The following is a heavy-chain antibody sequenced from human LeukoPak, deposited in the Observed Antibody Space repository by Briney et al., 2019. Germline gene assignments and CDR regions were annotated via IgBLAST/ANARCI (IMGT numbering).Heavy chain of an antibody. J-gene: IGHJ6*03. CDR3: ARDRRPEIQYYYMDV. V-gene: IGHV3-33*01. CDR1: GFSLSNYG. Sequence: GGSLRLSCAASGFSLSNYGMHWVRQAPGKGLEWVAALLYDGNTKHYADSVKGRFTISRDISKNTFYLQMNSLTAEDTAVYYCARDRRPEIQYYYMDVWGKGTTVAVSS. CDR2: LLYDGNTK.